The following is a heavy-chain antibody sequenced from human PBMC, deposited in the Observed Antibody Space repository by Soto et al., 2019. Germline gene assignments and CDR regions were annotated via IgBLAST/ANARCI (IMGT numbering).Heavy chain of an antibody. V-gene: IGHV1-69*13. J-gene: IGHJ6*02. CDR2: IIPIFGTT. CDR3: ARLHSHGTYGMDV. D-gene: IGHD5-18*01. Sequence: GASVKISCKASGGSFTYTLSWVRQAPGQGLEWMGGIIPIFGTTNYAQKFQGRVTITADESTKTAYMELSTLRSEDTAVYYCARLHSHGTYGMDVWGHGTTVTVS. CDR1: GGSFTYT.